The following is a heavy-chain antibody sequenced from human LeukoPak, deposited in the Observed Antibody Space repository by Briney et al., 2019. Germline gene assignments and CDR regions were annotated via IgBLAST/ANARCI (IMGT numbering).Heavy chain of an antibody. D-gene: IGHD6-6*01. J-gene: IGHJ3*02. V-gene: IGHV4-59*01. CDR3: ARERIPYSSSPGAFDI. CDR1: GGSISSYY. Sequence: PSETLSLTCTVSGGSISSYYWSWIRQPPGKGLEWIGYIYYSGSTNYNPSLESRVTISVDTSKNQFSLKLSSVTAADTAVYYCARERIPYSSSPGAFDIWGQGTMVTVSS. CDR2: IYYSGST.